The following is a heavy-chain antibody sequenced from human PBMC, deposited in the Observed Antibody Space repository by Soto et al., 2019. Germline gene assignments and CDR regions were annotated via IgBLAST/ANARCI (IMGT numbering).Heavy chain of an antibody. Sequence: PGESLKISCVASGFNFNSYWMDWVRQAPGKGLEWVSAISGSGGSTYYADSVKGRFTISRDNSKNTLYLQMNSLRAEDTAVYYCANKPSGVYWGQGTLVTVSS. J-gene: IGHJ4*02. CDR3: ANKPSGVY. CDR2: ISGSGGST. CDR1: GFNFNSYW. V-gene: IGHV3-23*01.